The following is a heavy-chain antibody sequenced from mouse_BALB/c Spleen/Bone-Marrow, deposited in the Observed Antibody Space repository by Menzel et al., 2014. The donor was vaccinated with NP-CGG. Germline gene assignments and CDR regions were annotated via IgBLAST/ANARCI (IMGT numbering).Heavy chain of an antibody. V-gene: IGHV14-3*02. J-gene: IGHJ3*01. CDR2: IDPANGNT. D-gene: IGHD3-3*01. CDR1: GFNIKDTY. Sequence: EVQLQQSGAELVKPGASVKLSCTASGFNIKDTYMHWVEQRPEQGLEWIGRIDPANGNTKYDPKFQGKATITADTSSNTAYLQLSSLTSEDTAVYCCAGDGAYWGQGTLVTVSA. CDR3: AGDGAY.